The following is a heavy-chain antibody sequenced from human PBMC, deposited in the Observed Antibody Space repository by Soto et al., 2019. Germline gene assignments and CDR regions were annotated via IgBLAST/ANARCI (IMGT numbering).Heavy chain of an antibody. CDR2: IHFTGAT. CDR3: ARHEGASFDS. CDR1: GDSISSHY. J-gene: IGHJ4*02. V-gene: IGHV4-59*08. Sequence: QVQLQESGPGLVKPSETLSLTCTVSGDSISSHYWSWIRQSPGKGLEWIGYIHFTGATLYNPSLASRVTVSLDTSKTPFSLKLSSVTAADTAVYYCARHEGASFDSWGQGTLVTVSS.